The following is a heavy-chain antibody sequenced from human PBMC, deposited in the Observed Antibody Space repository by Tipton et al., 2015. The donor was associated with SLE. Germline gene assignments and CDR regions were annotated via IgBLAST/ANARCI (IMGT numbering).Heavy chain of an antibody. J-gene: IGHJ4*02. V-gene: IGHV4-4*07. D-gene: IGHD3-22*01. Sequence: LRLSCTVPGGSISSYYWSWIRQPAGKGLEWIGRIYTSGSTSYNPSLKSRVTMSVDTSKNQFSLKLSSVTAADTAVYYCASAYYDSSGYYGDYWGQGTLVTVSS. CDR2: IYTSGST. CDR3: ASAYYDSSGYYGDY. CDR1: GGSISSYY.